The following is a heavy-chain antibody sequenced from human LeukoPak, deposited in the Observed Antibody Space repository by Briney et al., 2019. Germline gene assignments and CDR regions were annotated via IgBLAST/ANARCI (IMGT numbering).Heavy chain of an antibody. CDR3: AVLSYDSSGYYYPFDY. Sequence: ASVKVSCKASGYTFTSYDINWVRQAPGQGLEWMGWMNTNTGNPTYAQGFTGRFVFSLDTSVSTAYLKISSLKTEDTAVYYCAVLSYDSSGYYYPFDYWGQGTLVTVSS. CDR2: MNTNTGNP. D-gene: IGHD3-22*01. V-gene: IGHV7-4-1*02. J-gene: IGHJ4*02. CDR1: GYTFTSYD.